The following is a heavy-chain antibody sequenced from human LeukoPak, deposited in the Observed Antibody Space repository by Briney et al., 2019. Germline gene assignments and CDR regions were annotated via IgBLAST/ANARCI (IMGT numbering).Heavy chain of an antibody. CDR2: IRYDGSNN. V-gene: IGHV3-30*02. J-gene: IGHJ5*02. D-gene: IGHD5-12*01. CDR1: GFTFSSYG. CDR3: ARYSGYDGNH. Sequence: GGSLRLSCAASGFTFSSYGMHWVRQAPGKGLEWVAFIRYDGSNNYYADSVKGRFTISRDNSKNTLYLQTNSLRAEDTAVYSCARYSGYDGNHWGQGTLVTVSS.